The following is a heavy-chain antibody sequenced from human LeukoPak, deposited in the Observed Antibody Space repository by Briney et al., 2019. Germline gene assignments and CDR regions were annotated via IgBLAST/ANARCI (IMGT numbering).Heavy chain of an antibody. CDR3: ARVGYDILTGYSDY. Sequence: SETLSLTCTVSGGSISSYYWSWIRQPAGKGLEWIGRIYTSGSTNYNPSLKSRVTMSVDTSKNQFSLKLSSVTAADTAVYYCARVGYDILTGYSDYWGQGTLVTVSS. CDR1: GGSISSYY. D-gene: IGHD3-9*01. V-gene: IGHV4-4*07. CDR2: IYTSGST. J-gene: IGHJ4*02.